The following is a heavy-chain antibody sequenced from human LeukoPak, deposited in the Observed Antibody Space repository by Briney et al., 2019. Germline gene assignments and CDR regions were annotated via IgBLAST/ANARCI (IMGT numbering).Heavy chain of an antibody. D-gene: IGHD2-15*01. V-gene: IGHV4-4*07. CDR2: IYTSGST. CDR1: GGSISSYY. Sequence: SETLSLTCTVSGGSISSYYWSWIRQPAGKGLEWIGRIYTSGSTNYNPSLKSRVTISVDTSKNQFSLKLSSVTAADTAVYYCARGIVVVAQLGYYYYYMDVWGKGTTVTISS. CDR3: ARGIVVVAQLGYYYYYMDV. J-gene: IGHJ6*03.